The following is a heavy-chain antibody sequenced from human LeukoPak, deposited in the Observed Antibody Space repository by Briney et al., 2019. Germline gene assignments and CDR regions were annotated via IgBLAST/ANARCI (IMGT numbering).Heavy chain of an antibody. V-gene: IGHV3-23*01. J-gene: IGHJ4*02. D-gene: IGHD3-16*02. CDR2: ITGSGGRI. CDR1: GFTFSSYS. CDR3: AKYRDYYFEY. Sequence: GESLRLSCAASGFTFSSYSMGWVRQAPGEGLEWVSPITGSGGRIYYADSLKGRFTISRDNSKNTVYLQMNSLRAEDTAVYYCAKYRDYYFEYWGQGTLVTVSS.